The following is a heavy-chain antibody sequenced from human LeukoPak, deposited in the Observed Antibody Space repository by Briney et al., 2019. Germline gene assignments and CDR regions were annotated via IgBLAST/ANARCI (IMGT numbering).Heavy chain of an antibody. J-gene: IGHJ6*03. V-gene: IGHV1-18*01. CDR1: GYTFTNYG. D-gene: IGHD2-2*01. Sequence: ASVKVSCKASGYTFTNYGVSWVRQAPGQGLEWMGWINAYNGDTHYPQNLQGRLTMTTDTSTSTAFMELRSLRPDDTAVYYCARWGLVAPGTYYYYYMDVWGRGTTVTVSS. CDR3: ARWGLVAPGTYYYYYMDV. CDR2: INAYNGDT.